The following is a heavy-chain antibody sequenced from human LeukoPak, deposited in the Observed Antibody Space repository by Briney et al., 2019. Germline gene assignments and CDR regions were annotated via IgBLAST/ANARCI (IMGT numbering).Heavy chain of an antibody. J-gene: IGHJ4*02. Sequence: ASVKVSCKASGYTFTGYYMHWVRQAPGQGLEWMGWINPNSGGTNYAQKFQGRVTMTRDTSISTAYMELSGLRSDDTAGYYCAGYHFGSGYENTAFEYWGQGTLVTVSS. CDR1: GYTFTGYY. D-gene: IGHD3-3*01. V-gene: IGHV1-2*02. CDR3: AGYHFGSGYENTAFEY. CDR2: INPNSGGT.